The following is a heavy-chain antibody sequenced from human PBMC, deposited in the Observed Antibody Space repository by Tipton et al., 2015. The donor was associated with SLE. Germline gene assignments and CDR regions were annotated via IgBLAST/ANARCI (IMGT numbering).Heavy chain of an antibody. CDR3: ARTGGGAMGSFDL. D-gene: IGHD3-16*01. CDR1: GGTFSSYA. J-gene: IGHJ2*01. V-gene: IGHV1-69*05. CDR2: IIPIFGTA. Sequence: QSGPEVKKPGSSVKVSCKASGGTFSSYAISWVRQAPGQGLEWMGGIIPIFGTANYAQKFQGRVTITTDESTSTAYMELRSLRSDDTAVYYCARTGGGAMGSFDLWGRGTLVTVSS.